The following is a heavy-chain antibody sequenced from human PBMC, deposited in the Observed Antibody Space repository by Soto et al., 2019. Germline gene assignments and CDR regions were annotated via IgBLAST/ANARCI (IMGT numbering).Heavy chain of an antibody. Sequence: GGSLRLSCAASGFTVGSNYMSWVRQAPGKGLEWVSVIYSGGSTYYADSVKGRFTISRDNSKNTLYLQMNSLRAEDTAVYYCARVLGFYYYGMDVWGQGTTVTVSS. CDR3: ARVLGFYYYGMDV. CDR2: IYSGGST. J-gene: IGHJ6*02. D-gene: IGHD2-21*01. V-gene: IGHV3-53*01. CDR1: GFTVGSNY.